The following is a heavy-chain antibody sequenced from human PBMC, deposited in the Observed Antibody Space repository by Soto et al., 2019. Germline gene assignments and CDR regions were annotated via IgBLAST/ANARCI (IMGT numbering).Heavy chain of an antibody. J-gene: IGHJ6*02. Sequence: GGSLRLSCAASGFTFGYYWMSWVRQAPGKGLEWLATIKWDASEKKYVDSVKGRFTMSRDNAKNSVYLQMNSLRAEDTAVYYCAREYTAWPLAYGLDVWGQGTTVTVSS. V-gene: IGHV3-7*01. CDR3: AREYTAWPLAYGLDV. CDR1: GFTFGYYW. CDR2: IKWDASEK. D-gene: IGHD2-2*02.